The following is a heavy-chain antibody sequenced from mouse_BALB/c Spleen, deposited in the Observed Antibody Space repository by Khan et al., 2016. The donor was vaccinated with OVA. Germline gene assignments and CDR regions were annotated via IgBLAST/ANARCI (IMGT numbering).Heavy chain of an antibody. CDR2: ISPGSGDT. V-gene: IGHV1-77*01. D-gene: IGHD1-2*01. CDR1: GYTFTDYY. CDR3: ARRNYFGYTFAY. Sequence: QVRLQQSGAELARPGASVKLSCKASGYTFTDYYINWVKQRTGQGLEWIGEISPGSGDTYYNEMFKGKATLPADKSSSTAYMQLSSLTSEASAVYFWARRNYFGYTFAYWGQGTLVTVSA. J-gene: IGHJ3*01.